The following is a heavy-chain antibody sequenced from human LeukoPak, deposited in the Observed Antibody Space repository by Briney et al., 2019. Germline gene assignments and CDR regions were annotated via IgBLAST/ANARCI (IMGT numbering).Heavy chain of an antibody. CDR1: GVSLSITTYF. J-gene: IGHJ4*02. Sequence: SETLSLICTLSGVSLSITTYFWVCIRQPPGQGLELLGSIYYSGSTYYSPSLESRITMSMDTSKNQLYLQLTSVTATDMAVYYCATTERRDFSAGYWGQGSLVTVSS. V-gene: IGHV4-39*01. CDR2: IYYSGST. D-gene: IGHD2/OR15-2a*01. CDR3: ATTERRDFSAGY.